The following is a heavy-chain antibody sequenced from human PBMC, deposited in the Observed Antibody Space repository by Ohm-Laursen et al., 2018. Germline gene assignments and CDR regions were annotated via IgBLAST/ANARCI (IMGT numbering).Heavy chain of an antibody. Sequence: SLRLSCAASGFTFSNAWMSWVRQAPGKGLEWVGRIKSKTDGGTTDYAAPVKGRFTISRDDSKNTLYLQMDSLKTEDTAVYYCTTLAGIAAAGSGYWGQGTLVTVSS. J-gene: IGHJ4*02. CDR3: TTLAGIAAAGSGY. D-gene: IGHD6-13*01. V-gene: IGHV3-15*01. CDR1: GFTFSNAW. CDR2: IKSKTDGGTT.